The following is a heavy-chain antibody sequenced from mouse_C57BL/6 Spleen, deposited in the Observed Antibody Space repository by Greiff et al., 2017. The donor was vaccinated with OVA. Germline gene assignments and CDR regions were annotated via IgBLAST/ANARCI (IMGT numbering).Heavy chain of an antibody. V-gene: IGHV1-18*01. J-gene: IGHJ2*01. Sequence: EVQLQQSGPELVKPGASVKIPCKASGYTFTDYNMDWVKQSHGKSLEWIGDINPNNGGTIYNQKFKGKATLTVDKSSSTAYMELRSLTSEDTAVYYCARRLELTAYFDYWGQGTTLTVSS. CDR3: ARRLELTAYFDY. D-gene: IGHD4-1*01. CDR2: INPNNGGT. CDR1: GYTFTDYN.